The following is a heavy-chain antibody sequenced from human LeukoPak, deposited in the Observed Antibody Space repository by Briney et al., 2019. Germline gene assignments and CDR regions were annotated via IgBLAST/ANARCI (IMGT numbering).Heavy chain of an antibody. CDR2: INAGNGNT. V-gene: IGHV1-3*01. D-gene: IGHD6-6*01. CDR3: ARGSKEAARPRSYYYYYYYMDV. CDR1: GYTFTSYA. Sequence: GASVKVSCKASGYTFTSYAMHWVRQAPGQRLEWMGWINAGNGNTKYSQKFQGRVTITRNTSISTAYVELSSLRSEDTAVYYCARGSKEAARPRSYYYYYYYMDVWGKGTTVTVSS. J-gene: IGHJ6*03.